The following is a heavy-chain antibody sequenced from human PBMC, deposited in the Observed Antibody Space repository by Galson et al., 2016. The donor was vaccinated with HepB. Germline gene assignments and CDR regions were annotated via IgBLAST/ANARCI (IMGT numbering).Heavy chain of an antibody. D-gene: IGHD3-9*01. V-gene: IGHV3-74*01. Sequence: SLRLSCAASGFPFSDYWMLWVRQAPGQGLVWVSRINGDGGSPTYADSVKGRFTISRDNANNTLYLQMNSLRVEDTAVYYCVRTYVGSTAPGYYWGRGILVTVSS. CDR3: VRTYVGSTAPGYY. CDR1: GFPFSDYW. CDR2: INGDGGSP. J-gene: IGHJ4*02.